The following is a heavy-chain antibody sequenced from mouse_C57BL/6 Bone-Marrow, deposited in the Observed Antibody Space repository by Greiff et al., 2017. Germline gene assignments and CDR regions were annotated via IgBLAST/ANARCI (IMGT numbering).Heavy chain of an antibody. V-gene: IGHV3-6*01. Sequence: VQLVESGPGLVKPSQSLSLTCSVTGYSITSGYYWNWIRQFPGNKLEWMGYISYDGSNNYNPSLKNRISITRDTSKNQFFLKLNSVTTEDTATYYCAREHYYGSRLSMDYWGQGTSVTVSS. CDR1: GYSITSGYY. J-gene: IGHJ4*01. CDR2: ISYDGSN. CDR3: AREHYYGSRLSMDY. D-gene: IGHD1-1*01.